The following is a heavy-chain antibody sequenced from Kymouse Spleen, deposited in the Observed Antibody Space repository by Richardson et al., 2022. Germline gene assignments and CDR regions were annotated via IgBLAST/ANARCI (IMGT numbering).Heavy chain of an antibody. CDR3: AKSYYDFWSGYYTGIDY. CDR2: ISYDGSNK. D-gene: IGHD3-3*01. Sequence: QVQLVESGGGVVQPGRSLRLSCAASGFTFSSYGMHWVRQAPGKGLEWVAVISYDGSNKYYADSVKGRFTISRDNSKNTLYLQMNSLRAEDTAVYYCAKSYYDFWSGYYTGIDYWGQGTLVTVSS. V-gene: IGHV3-30*18. CDR1: GFTFSSYG. J-gene: IGHJ4*02.